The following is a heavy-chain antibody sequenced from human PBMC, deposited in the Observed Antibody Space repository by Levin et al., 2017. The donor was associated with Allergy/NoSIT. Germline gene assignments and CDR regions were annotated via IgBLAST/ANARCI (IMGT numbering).Heavy chain of an antibody. CDR3: ARDRFTIFGVVITTSSSFDY. V-gene: IGHV1-18*01. D-gene: IGHD3-3*01. Sequence: VASVKVSCKASGYTFTSYGISWVRQAPGQGLEWMGWISAYNGNTNYAQKLQGRVTMTTDTSTSTAYMELRSLRSDDTAVYYCARDRFTIFGVVITTSSSFDYWGQGTLVTVSS. CDR1: GYTFTSYG. J-gene: IGHJ4*02. CDR2: ISAYNGNT.